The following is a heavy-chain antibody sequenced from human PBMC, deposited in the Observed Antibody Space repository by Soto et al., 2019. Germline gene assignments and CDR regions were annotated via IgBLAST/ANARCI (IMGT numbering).Heavy chain of an antibody. D-gene: IGHD2-15*01. CDR2: IYYSGRT. J-gene: IGHJ4*02. CDR1: GGSISSYY. V-gene: IGHV4-59*08. Sequence: QVQLQESGPGLVKPSETLSLTCTVSGGSISSYYWSWIRQPPGKGLEWLGYIYYSGRTNYNPSLKSRVTISVDTSKNQFSLKLSSVNSADTAVYYCSRRYGGTFDYWGQGTLVTVSS. CDR3: SRRYGGTFDY.